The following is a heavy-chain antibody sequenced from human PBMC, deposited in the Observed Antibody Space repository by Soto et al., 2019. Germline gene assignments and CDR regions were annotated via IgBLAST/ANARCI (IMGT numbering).Heavy chain of an antibody. CDR1: GGSISSGGYY. V-gene: IGHV4-31*03. Sequence: QVQLQESGPGLVKPSQTLSLTCTVSGGSISSGGYYWSWIRQHPGKGLEWIGYIYYSGSTYYNPSLKRRVTISVDTSTNQFSLKLSSVTAADTAVYYCARTPMLGYCISTSCYDSYYFDYWGQGTLVTVSS. J-gene: IGHJ4*02. D-gene: IGHD2-2*01. CDR2: IYYSGST. CDR3: ARTPMLGYCISTSCYDSYYFDY.